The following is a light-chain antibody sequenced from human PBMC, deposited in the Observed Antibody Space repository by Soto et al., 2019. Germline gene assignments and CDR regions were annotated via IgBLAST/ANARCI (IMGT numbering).Light chain of an antibody. J-gene: IGKJ4*01. CDR3: QQYNNWPLT. Sequence: EKVMTQSPATLSVSPGERATLSCRASQSVSSNLAWYQQKPGQAPRLLIYGASTRATGIPARFSGSGSGTEFTLTISSLQSEGFAVYYCQQYNNWPLTFGGGTKVDIK. V-gene: IGKV3-15*01. CDR2: GAS. CDR1: QSVSSN.